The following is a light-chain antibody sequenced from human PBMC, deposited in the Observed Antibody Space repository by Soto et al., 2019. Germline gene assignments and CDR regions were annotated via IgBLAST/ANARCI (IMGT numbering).Light chain of an antibody. V-gene: IGKV1-5*01. CDR3: QQYNNYLVT. Sequence: DIQMTQSPSTLSASVGDRVTITCRASQSISSWLAWYQQKPGKAPKLLIYDASSLESGVPSRFSGSGSGTEFTLTISSLQPDDFATYYCQQYNNYLVTFGVGTKVESK. J-gene: IGKJ4*01. CDR2: DAS. CDR1: QSISSW.